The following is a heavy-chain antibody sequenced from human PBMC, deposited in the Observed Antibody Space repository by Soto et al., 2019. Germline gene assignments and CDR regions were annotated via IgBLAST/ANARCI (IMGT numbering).Heavy chain of an antibody. CDR1: GFTFSNYA. D-gene: IGHD3-9*01. CDR2: ISYDGSNK. Sequence: GGSLRLSCAASGFTFSNYAMHWVRQAPGKGLEWVAVISYDGSNKYYADSVKGRFTISRDNSKNTLYLQMNSLRAEDTAVYYCARDYDILTGYYPPEYYFDYWGQGTMVTVSS. CDR3: ARDYDILTGYYPPEYYFDY. V-gene: IGHV3-30-3*01. J-gene: IGHJ4*02.